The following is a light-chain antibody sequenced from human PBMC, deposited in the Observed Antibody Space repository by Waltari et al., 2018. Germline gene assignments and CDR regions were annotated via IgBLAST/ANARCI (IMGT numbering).Light chain of an antibody. CDR2: HNT. V-gene: IGLV1-40*01. CDR3: QSYDDSLSGGV. CDR1: GSNLGAGYD. Sequence: QSVLTQPPSVSGAPGQTVTISCAGSGSNLGAGYDVQCYQQVPGTVPKLLINHNTNRPSGVPERFSGSKSGTSASLAITGLQAEDEADYYCQSYDDSLSGGVFGGGTKLTVL. J-gene: IGLJ3*02.